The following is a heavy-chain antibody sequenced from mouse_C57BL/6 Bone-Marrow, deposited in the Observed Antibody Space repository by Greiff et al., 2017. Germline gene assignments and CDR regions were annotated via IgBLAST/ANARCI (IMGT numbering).Heavy chain of an antibody. Sequence: VKVVESGAELVRPGSSVKLSCKASGYTFTSYWMHWVKQRPIQGLEWIGNIDPSDSETHYNQKFKDKATLTVDKSSSTAYMQLSSLTSEDSAVXYCARWHYYGSSLYFDYWGQGTTLTVSS. V-gene: IGHV1-52*01. CDR1: GYTFTSYW. CDR2: IDPSDSET. CDR3: ARWHYYGSSLYFDY. D-gene: IGHD1-1*01. J-gene: IGHJ2*01.